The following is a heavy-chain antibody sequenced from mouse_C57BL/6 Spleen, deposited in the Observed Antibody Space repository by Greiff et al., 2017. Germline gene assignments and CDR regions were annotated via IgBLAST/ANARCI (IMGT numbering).Heavy chain of an antibody. CDR2: ISYDGSH. J-gene: IGHJ2*01. CDR3: AKGAGYYFDY. Sequence: ASGPGLVKPSQSLSLTCSVTGYSITSGYYWNWIRQFPGNKLEWMGYISYDGSHNFNPSLKNRISITRDTSKNQFFLKLNSVTTEDTATYYCAKGAGYYFDYWGQGTTLTVSS. CDR1: GYSITSGYY. D-gene: IGHD4-1*01. V-gene: IGHV3-6*01.